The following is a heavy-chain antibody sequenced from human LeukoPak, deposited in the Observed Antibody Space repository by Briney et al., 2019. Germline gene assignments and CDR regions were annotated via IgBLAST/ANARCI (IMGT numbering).Heavy chain of an antibody. J-gene: IGHJ4*02. CDR3: ARVEVAGALLDY. CDR2: ISAYNGNT. V-gene: IGHV1-18*01. D-gene: IGHD2-15*01. Sequence: ASVKVSCKASGYTFTGYGISWVRQAPGQGLEWMGWISAYNGNTNYAQKLQGRVTMTTDTSTSTAHMELRSLRSDDTAVYYCARVEVAGALLDYWGQGTLVTVSS. CDR1: GYTFTGYG.